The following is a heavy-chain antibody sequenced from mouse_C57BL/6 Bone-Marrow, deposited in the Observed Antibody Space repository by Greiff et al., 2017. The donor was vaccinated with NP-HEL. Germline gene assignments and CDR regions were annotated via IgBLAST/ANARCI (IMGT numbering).Heavy chain of an antibody. Sequence: EVKLMESGPGLVKPSQSLSLTCSVTGYSITSGYYWNWLRQFPGNKLEWMGYISYDGSNNYNPSLKNRISITRDTSKNQFFLKLNSVTTEDTATYYCARGVAWFAYWGQGTLVTVSA. CDR3: ARGVAWFAY. J-gene: IGHJ3*01. V-gene: IGHV3-6*01. CDR2: ISYDGSN. CDR1: GYSITSGYY.